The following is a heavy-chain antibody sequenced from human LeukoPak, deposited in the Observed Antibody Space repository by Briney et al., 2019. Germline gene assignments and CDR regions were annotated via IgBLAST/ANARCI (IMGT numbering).Heavy chain of an antibody. J-gene: IGHJ6*02. CDR2: IYPGDSDT. D-gene: IGHD3-10*01. V-gene: IGHV5-51*01. Sequence: PGESLKISCKGSGYSFTSYWIGWVRQMPGKGLEWMGIIYPGDSDTRYSPSFQGQVTISADKSISTAYLQWSSLKASDTAMYYCARHQTRMVQTDPMDVWGQGTTVTVSS. CDR3: ARHQTRMVQTDPMDV. CDR1: GYSFTSYW.